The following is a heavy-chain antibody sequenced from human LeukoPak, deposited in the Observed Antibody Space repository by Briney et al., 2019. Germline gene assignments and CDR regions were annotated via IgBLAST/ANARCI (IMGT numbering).Heavy chain of an antibody. V-gene: IGHV4-59*01. D-gene: IGHD2-15*01. CDR3: ARVGGSPVWYFDL. J-gene: IGHJ2*01. Sequence: SETLSLTRTVSRGSISSYYWSWIQQPPGKGLEWIGYIYYRGSTSYNPSLKSRVTISVDTSKNQFSLKLSSVTAADTAVYYCARVGGSPVWYFDLWGRGTLVTVSS. CDR2: IYYRGST. CDR1: RGSISSYY.